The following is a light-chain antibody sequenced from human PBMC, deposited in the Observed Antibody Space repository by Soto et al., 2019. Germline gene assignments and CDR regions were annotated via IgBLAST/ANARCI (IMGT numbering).Light chain of an antibody. CDR2: AAS. CDR3: KQSYSTPRT. V-gene: IGKV1-39*01. CDR1: QSISSY. Sequence: DIQMTQSPSSMYASVGDRVTITCRASQSISSYLNWYQQKPGKAPKLLIYAASSLQSGVPSRFSGSGSGTDFTLTISSLQPEEFATYYCKQSYSTPRTVGKGTKVAIK. J-gene: IGKJ1*01.